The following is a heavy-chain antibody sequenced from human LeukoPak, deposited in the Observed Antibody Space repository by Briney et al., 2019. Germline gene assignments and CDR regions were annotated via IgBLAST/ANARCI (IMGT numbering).Heavy chain of an antibody. D-gene: IGHD1-1*01. CDR3: ARSFQPGTRHFFDF. Sequence: GGSLRLSCVASGFTFSSYGMHWVRQAPGKGLEWVAVIWYDGSNKYYADSVKGRFTISRDNSKNTLYLQMNSLRAEDTAVYYCARSFQPGTRHFFDFWGQGTLVTVSS. J-gene: IGHJ4*02. CDR1: GFTFSSYG. V-gene: IGHV3-33*01. CDR2: IWYDGSNK.